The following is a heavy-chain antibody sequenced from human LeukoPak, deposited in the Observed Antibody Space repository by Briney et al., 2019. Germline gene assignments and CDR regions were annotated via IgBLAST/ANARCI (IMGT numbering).Heavy chain of an antibody. CDR1: GFTFSNAW. Sequence: GGSLRLSCAASGFTFSNAWMSRVRQAPGKGLEWVGRIKSKTDGGTTDYAAPVKGRFTISRDDSKNTLYLQMNSLKTEDTAVYYCTTDQGRYCSSTSCYVFDYWGQGTLVTVSS. D-gene: IGHD2-2*01. J-gene: IGHJ4*02. V-gene: IGHV3-15*01. CDR3: TTDQGRYCSSTSCYVFDY. CDR2: IKSKTDGGTT.